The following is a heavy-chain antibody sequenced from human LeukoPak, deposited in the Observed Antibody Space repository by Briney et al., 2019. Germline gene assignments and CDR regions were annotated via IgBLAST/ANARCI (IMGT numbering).Heavy chain of an antibody. J-gene: IGHJ4*02. V-gene: IGHV3-7*01. CDR1: GFTFSSYW. Sequence: GGSLRLSCEASGFTFSSYWMSWVRQAPGKGLEWVANIKQDGSEKYYVDSVKGRFTISRDNAKNSLYLQMNSLRAEDTALYYCARGYQDYWGQGTLVTVSS. CDR3: ARGYQDY. D-gene: IGHD1-14*01. CDR2: IKQDGSEK.